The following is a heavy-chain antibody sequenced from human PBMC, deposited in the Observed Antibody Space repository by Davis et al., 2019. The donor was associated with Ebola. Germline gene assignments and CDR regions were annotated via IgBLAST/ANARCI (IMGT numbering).Heavy chain of an antibody. CDR1: GFTFSSYA. CDR2: ISGMGGAT. D-gene: IGHD2-21*02. Sequence: GESLKISCAASGFTFSSYAMSWVRQAPGKGLEWVPGISGMGGATYYADSVKGRFTISRDNSKHTLYVQMNSLRVEDTAVYYCAKGAEYCGGDCHSPYFYGMDVWGQGTTVTVSS. V-gene: IGHV3-23*01. CDR3: AKGAEYCGGDCHSPYFYGMDV. J-gene: IGHJ6*02.